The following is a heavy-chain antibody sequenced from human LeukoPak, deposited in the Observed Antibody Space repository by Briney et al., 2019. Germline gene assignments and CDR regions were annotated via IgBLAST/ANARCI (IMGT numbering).Heavy chain of an antibody. D-gene: IGHD3-22*01. J-gene: IGHJ4*02. V-gene: IGHV3-23*01. CDR2: IRGSGGST. CDR1: GFTFGSNA. Sequence: GGSLSLSCAASGFTFGSNAMGGVGQAPGKGLEWSSAIRGSGGSTYYADSVKGRFTISRDNSKNTLYLQMNSLRAEDTAVYYCAKSRPSYYYDSSGYLSDYWGQGTLVTVSS. CDR3: AKSRPSYYYDSSGYLSDY.